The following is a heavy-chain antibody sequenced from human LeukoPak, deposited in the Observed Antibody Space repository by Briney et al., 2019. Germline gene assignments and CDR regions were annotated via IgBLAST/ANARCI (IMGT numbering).Heavy chain of an antibody. CDR1: ADSMRDFY. V-gene: IGHV4-59*01. D-gene: IGHD6-13*01. J-gene: IGHJ5*02. Sequence: SETLSLTCTVSADSMRDFYWSWIRQPPGRGLEWIGYIFYSGSTNYNPSLESRVTISVDTSKNQFSLKLSSVTAADTAVYYCARLAAAGTRRWFDPWGQGTLVTVSS. CDR3: ARLAAAGTRRWFDP. CDR2: IFYSGST.